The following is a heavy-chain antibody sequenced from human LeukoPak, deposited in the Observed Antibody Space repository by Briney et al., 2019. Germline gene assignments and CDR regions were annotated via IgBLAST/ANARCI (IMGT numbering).Heavy chain of an antibody. CDR3: AKATTVSDYFDY. CDR1: GFTFDDYA. Sequence: GGSLRLSCAASGFTFDDYAMHWVRQAPGKGLEWVSDISWNSGSIGYADSVKGRFTISRDNAKNSLYLQMNSLRAEDTALYYCAKATTVSDYFDYWGQGTLVTVSS. CDR2: ISWNSGSI. D-gene: IGHD1-1*01. J-gene: IGHJ4*02. V-gene: IGHV3-9*01.